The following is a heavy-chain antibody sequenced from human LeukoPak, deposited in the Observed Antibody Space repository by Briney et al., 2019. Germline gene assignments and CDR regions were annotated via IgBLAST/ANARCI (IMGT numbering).Heavy chain of an antibody. J-gene: IGHJ6*02. CDR3: ARDRGVGQQLVPRHPYYYYYGMDV. CDR2: IYYSGST. V-gene: IGHV4-30-4*01. CDR1: GGSISSGDYY. Sequence: PSETLSLTCTVSGGSISSGDYYWSWIRQPPGKGLEWIVYIYYSGSTYYNPSLKSRVTISVDTSKNQFSLKLSSVTAADTAVYYCARDRGVGQQLVPRHPYYYYYGMDVWGQGTTVTVSS. D-gene: IGHD6-13*01.